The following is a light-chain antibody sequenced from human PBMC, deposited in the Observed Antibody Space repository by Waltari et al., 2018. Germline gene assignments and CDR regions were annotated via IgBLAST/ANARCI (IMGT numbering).Light chain of an antibody. CDR1: QSVLYNSKNKNY. CDR2: WAS. Sequence: IVMTQPPDSLAVSLGESATITCKSSQSVLYNSKNKNYLAWYQQNPGQPPHLLIAWASTRESGVPERFRGGGSWTDFTLTISSMQDEDVAVYYCPQYYNTPYTFGQGTNLEIK. V-gene: IGKV4-1*01. CDR3: PQYYNTPYT. J-gene: IGKJ2*01.